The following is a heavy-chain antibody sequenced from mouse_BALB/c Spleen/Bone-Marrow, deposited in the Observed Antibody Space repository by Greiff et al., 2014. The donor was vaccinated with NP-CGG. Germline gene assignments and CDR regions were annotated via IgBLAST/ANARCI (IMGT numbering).Heavy chain of an antibody. CDR1: GYTFTSSW. V-gene: IGHV1S130*01. D-gene: IGHD4-1*01. Sequence: GSVLVRPGASVKLSCKASGYTFTSSWMHWAKQRPGQGLEWIGEIHPNSGNTNYNEKFKGKATLTADTSSSTAYVDLSSLTSEDSAVYYCARELGRGYYFDYWSQGTTLTVSS. CDR3: ARELGRGYYFDY. CDR2: IHPNSGNT. J-gene: IGHJ2*01.